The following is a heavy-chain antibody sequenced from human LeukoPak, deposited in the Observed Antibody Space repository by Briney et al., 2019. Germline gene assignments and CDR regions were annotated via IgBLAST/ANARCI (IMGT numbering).Heavy chain of an antibody. CDR3: ARGSYDFWSGDGWFDP. CDR1: GGSISSYY. Sequence: PSETLSLTCTVSGGSISSYYWSWIRQPAGKGLEWIGRIYTSGSTNYNPSLKSRVTMSVDTSKNQFSLKLSSVTAADTAVYYCARGSYDFWSGDGWFDPWGQGTLVTVSS. CDR2: IYTSGST. J-gene: IGHJ5*02. V-gene: IGHV4-4*07. D-gene: IGHD3-3*01.